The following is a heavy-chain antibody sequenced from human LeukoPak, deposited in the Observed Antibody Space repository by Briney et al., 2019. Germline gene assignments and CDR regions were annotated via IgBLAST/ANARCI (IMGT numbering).Heavy chain of an antibody. D-gene: IGHD3-22*01. CDR1: GFTFSSYA. CDR2: ISGSGDNT. V-gene: IGHV3-23*01. Sequence: GGSLRLSCAASGFTFSSYAMSWVRQAPGKGLEWVSGISGSGDNTYYADSVKGRFTISRDNSKNTLYVQANSLGTEDAAVYYCAKRYYYDSSGFYLLGLVGEVDYWGQGTLVTVSS. J-gene: IGHJ4*02. CDR3: AKRYYYDSSGFYLLGLVGEVDY.